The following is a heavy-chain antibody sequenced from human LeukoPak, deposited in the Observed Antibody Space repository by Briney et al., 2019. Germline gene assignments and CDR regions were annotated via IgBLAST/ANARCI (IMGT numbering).Heavy chain of an antibody. Sequence: ASVKVSCKASGYTFTSYYMHWVRQAPGQGLEWMGIINPSGGSTSYAQKFQGRVTRTRDTSTSTVYMELRSLRSEDAAVYYCARGGPLVVGATNWFDPWGQGTLVTVSS. CDR3: ARGGPLVVGATNWFDP. V-gene: IGHV1-46*01. D-gene: IGHD1-26*01. CDR1: GYTFTSYY. J-gene: IGHJ5*02. CDR2: INPSGGST.